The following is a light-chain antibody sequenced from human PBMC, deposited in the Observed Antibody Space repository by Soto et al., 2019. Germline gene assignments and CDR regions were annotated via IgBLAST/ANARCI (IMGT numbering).Light chain of an antibody. CDR2: GAS. CDR3: QQYGSSPQT. CDR1: QSVSSTY. V-gene: IGKV3-20*01. J-gene: IGKJ1*01. Sequence: ELVLTQSPGTLSLSPGEGATLSCRASQSVSSTYLAWYQQKAGQAPRLLIYGASSRATGIPDRFSGSGSGTDFTLTISRLEPEDFAVYYCQQYGSSPQTFGQGTKVDIK.